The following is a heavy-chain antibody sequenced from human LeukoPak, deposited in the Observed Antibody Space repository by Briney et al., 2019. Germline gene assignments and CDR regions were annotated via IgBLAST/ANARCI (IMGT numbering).Heavy chain of an antibody. V-gene: IGHV3-30-3*01. J-gene: IGHJ4*02. CDR1: GFTFSSYA. CDR2: ISYDGSNK. D-gene: IGHD6-19*01. Sequence: GGSLRLSCAASGFTFSSYAMHWVRQAPGKGLEWVAVISYDGSNKYYADSVKGRFTIFRDNSKNTLYLQMNSLRAEDTAVYYCARGQWLISTFDYWGQGTLVTASS. CDR3: ARGQWLISTFDY.